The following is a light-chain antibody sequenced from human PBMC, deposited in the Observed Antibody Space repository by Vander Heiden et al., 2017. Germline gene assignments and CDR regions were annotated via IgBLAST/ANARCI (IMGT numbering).Light chain of an antibody. V-gene: IGLV1-44*01. CDR3: AAWDDSLNVVA. Sequence: QSVLTQPPSASGTPGQRVTISCSGSSSNIGSTTVNWYQQLPGTAPKLLIYSNNQRPSGVPDRFSGSKSGTSAFLAISGLQSEDEADYYCAAWDDSLNVVAFGGGTKLTVL. CDR2: SNN. CDR1: SSNIGSTT. J-gene: IGLJ2*01.